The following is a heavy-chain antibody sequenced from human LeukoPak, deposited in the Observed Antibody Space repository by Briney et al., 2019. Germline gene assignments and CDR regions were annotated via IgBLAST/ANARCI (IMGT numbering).Heavy chain of an antibody. CDR2: IYSGGSA. Sequence: GGSLRLSCAASEFSVGSNYMTWVRQAPGKGLEWVSLIYSGGSAYYAGSVKGRFTISRDNSKNTLYLQMNSLRAEDTAVYYCAKDSAFYYIDVWGKGTTVIISS. J-gene: IGHJ6*03. CDR3: AKDSAFYYIDV. CDR1: EFSVGSNY. V-gene: IGHV3-66*01. D-gene: IGHD3-10*01.